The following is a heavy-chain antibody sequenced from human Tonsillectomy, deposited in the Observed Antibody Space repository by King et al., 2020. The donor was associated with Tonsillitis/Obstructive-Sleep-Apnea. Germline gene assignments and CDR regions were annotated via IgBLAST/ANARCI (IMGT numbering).Heavy chain of an antibody. D-gene: IGHD1-7*01. V-gene: IGHV5-51*01. CDR1: GYNFNSYY. J-gene: IGHJ6*02. CDR2: IYPFDSET. CDR3: ARHQDWIYVSGMDV. Sequence: QLVQSGREVKKAGESLKISCKASGYNFNSYYIDWVRQMPGKGLEWMGVIYPFDSETKYSPSFQGQVTISVDKSTGTAYLQWRGLKASDTAMYYCARHQDWIYVSGMDVWGQGTTVTVSS.